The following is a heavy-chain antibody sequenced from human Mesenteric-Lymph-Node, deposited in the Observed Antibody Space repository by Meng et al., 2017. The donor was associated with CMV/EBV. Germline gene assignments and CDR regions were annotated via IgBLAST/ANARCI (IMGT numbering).Heavy chain of an antibody. CDR2: IEQDGSDK. D-gene: IGHD2-2*01. CDR3: ARDLKVGGYYGMGV. Sequence: GESLKISCAASGFTFSFYSMNWVRQAPGKGLEWVANIEQDGSDKNYADSVKGRFTISRDNAKNSLYLQMNSLRAEDTAVYFCARDLKVGGYYGMGVWGQGTTVTVSS. J-gene: IGHJ6*02. V-gene: IGHV3-7*03. CDR1: GFTFSFYS.